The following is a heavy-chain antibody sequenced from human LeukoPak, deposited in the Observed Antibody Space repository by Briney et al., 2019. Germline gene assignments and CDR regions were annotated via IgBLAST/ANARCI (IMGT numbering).Heavy chain of an antibody. CDR1: GYTFTSYD. CDR2: MNPNSGNT. D-gene: IGHD1-26*01. Sequence: ASVKVSCKASGYTFTSYDINWVRQATGQGLEWMGWMNPNSGNTGYAQKFQGRATMTRNTSISTAYMELSSLRSEDTAVYYCARGRRGGSYYGDYYYYMDVWGKGTTVTVSS. CDR3: ARGRRGGSYYGDYYYYMDV. J-gene: IGHJ6*03. V-gene: IGHV1-8*01.